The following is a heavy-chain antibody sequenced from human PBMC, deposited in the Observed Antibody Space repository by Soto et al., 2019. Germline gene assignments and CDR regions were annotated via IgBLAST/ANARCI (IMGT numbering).Heavy chain of an antibody. CDR1: GYTFTSYG. J-gene: IGHJ5*02. CDR2: ISAYNGNT. Sequence: QVQLVQSGAEVKKPGASVKVSCKASGYTFTSYGISWVRQAPGQGLEWMGWISAYNGNTNYAQKLQGRVTMTTDTSTSTAYMELRSLRSDDTAVYYCASSPITRVRGGEAWFDPWGQGTLVTVSS. CDR3: ASSPITRVRGGEAWFDP. D-gene: IGHD3-10*01. V-gene: IGHV1-18*01.